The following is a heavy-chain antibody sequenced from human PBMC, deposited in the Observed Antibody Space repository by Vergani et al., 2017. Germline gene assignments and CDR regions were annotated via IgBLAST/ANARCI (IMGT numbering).Heavy chain of an antibody. V-gene: IGHV1-69*13. J-gene: IGHJ6*02. CDR2: IISIFGTA. Sequence: QVQLVQSGAEVKKPGSSVKVSCKASGGTFSSYAISWVRQAPGQGLEWMGRIISIFGTANYAQKFQGRVTITADESTSTAYMELSSLRSEDTAVYYCRGDIVGGYYYYVMDVWGQGTTVTVSS. CDR3: RGDIVGGYYYYVMDV. CDR1: GGTFSSYA. D-gene: IGHD2-15*01.